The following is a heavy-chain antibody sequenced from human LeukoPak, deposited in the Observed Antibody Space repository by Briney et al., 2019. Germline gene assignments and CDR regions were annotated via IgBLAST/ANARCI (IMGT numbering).Heavy chain of an antibody. V-gene: IGHV4-59*02. CDR2: MHGSGSP. CDR1: GASVRSDH. CDR3: ARDLSVNAFDL. D-gene: IGHD2/OR15-2a*01. Sequence: SETLSLTCTVSGASVRSDHWNWIRQPPGKGLEWIAYMHGSGSPNYNPSLASRLTLSVDATENLLSLKLTSVTAADTAVYFCARDLSVNAFDLWGQGTLVTVSS. J-gene: IGHJ3*01.